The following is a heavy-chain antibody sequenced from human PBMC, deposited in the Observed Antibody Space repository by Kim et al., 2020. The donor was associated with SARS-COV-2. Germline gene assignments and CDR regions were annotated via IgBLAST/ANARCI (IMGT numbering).Heavy chain of an antibody. D-gene: IGHD3-10*01. J-gene: IGHJ4*02. Sequence: YADSVKGRFTISRDNSNNTLYLQMNSLRAEDTSVYYCAKGEWFGEDLFDDWGQGTLVTVSS. V-gene: IGHV3-23*01. CDR3: AKGEWFGEDLFDD.